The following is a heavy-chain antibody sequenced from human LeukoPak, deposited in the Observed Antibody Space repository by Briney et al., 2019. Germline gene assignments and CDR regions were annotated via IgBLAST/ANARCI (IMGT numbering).Heavy chain of an antibody. Sequence: SVKVSCKASGGTFSSYAISWVRQAPGQGLEWMGGIIPIFGTANYAQKFQGRVTITADESTSTAYMELSSLRSEDTAVYYCARDAPGYHAFDTWGQGTMVTVSS. D-gene: IGHD5-12*01. CDR3: ARDAPGYHAFDT. CDR2: IIPIFGTA. J-gene: IGHJ3*02. CDR1: GGTFSSYA. V-gene: IGHV1-69*13.